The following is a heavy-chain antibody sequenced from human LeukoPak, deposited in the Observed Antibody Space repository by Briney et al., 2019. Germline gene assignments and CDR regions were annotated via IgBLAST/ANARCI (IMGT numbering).Heavy chain of an antibody. J-gene: IGHJ5*02. CDR1: GYTLTSYG. CDR3: ARDLGMVRGVIPTNNWFDP. D-gene: IGHD3-10*01. Sequence: ASVKVSCKASGYTLTSYGISWVRQAPGQGLEWMGWISAYNGNTNYAQKLQGRVTMTTDTSTSTAYMELRSLRPDDTAVYYCARDLGMVRGVIPTNNWFDPWGQGTLVTVSS. CDR2: ISAYNGNT. V-gene: IGHV1-18*01.